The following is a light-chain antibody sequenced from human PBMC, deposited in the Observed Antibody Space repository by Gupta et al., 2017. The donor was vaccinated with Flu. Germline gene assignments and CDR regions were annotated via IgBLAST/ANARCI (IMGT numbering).Light chain of an antibody. V-gene: IGLV3-19*01. CDR3: NSRDSRGNHHGV. CDR2: SKN. CDR1: SPRNYN. Sequence: GDSPRNYNASWDQQKQGQGQVPVTYSKNNRPRGFPDRVSGSSSRNTDTVAITGAEAEDEDDYYCNSRDSRGNHHGVFGGGTKLTVL. J-gene: IGLJ2*01.